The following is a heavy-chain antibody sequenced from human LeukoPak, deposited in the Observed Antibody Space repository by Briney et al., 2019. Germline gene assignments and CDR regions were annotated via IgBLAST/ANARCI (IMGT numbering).Heavy chain of an antibody. CDR2: IWYDGSNK. J-gene: IGHJ4*02. CDR1: GFTFSSYG. CDR3: AREDLGYCSSTSCYYDY. V-gene: IGHV3-33*01. Sequence: GGSLRLSCAASGFTFSSYGMHWVRQAPGKGLEWVAVIWYDGSNKYYADSVKGRLAISRDNSKNTLYLQMNSLRAEDTAVYYCAREDLGYCSSTSCYYDYWGQGTLVTVSS. D-gene: IGHD2-2*01.